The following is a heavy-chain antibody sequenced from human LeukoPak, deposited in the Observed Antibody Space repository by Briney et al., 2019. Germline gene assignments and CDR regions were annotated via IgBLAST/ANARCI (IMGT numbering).Heavy chain of an antibody. CDR1: GFTFSTYT. Sequence: PGGSLRLSCAVPGFTFSTYTMHWVRQAPGKGLEYVSAISSNGDSTYYANSVKGRFTISRDNSKNTLYLQMGSLRTEDMAVYYCARVYGGNPRDAFDIWGQGTMVTVSS. CDR3: ARVYGGNPRDAFDI. V-gene: IGHV3-64*01. D-gene: IGHD4-17*01. J-gene: IGHJ3*02. CDR2: ISSNGDST.